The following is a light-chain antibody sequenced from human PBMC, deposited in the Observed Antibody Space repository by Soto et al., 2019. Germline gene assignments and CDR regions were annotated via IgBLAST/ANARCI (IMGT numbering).Light chain of an antibody. CDR3: SSFRSSSTSYV. V-gene: IGLV2-14*03. CDR2: DVS. Sequence: QSALTQPASVSGSPGQSITISCTGTSNDIGDSNYVSWYQQHPGKAPKLVIYDVSNRPSGVSNRFSGSKSANTASLTISGLQAEDEADYYCSSFRSSSTSYVFGTGTKVTVL. J-gene: IGLJ1*01. CDR1: SNDIGDSNY.